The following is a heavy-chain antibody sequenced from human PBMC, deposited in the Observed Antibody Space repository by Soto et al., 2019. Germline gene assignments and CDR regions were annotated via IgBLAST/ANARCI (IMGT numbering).Heavy chain of an antibody. CDR2: IYYSGST. Sequence: SETLSLTCTVSGGSISSCYWSWIRQPPGKGPEWIGYIYYSGSTNYNPSLKSRVTISVDTSKNLFSLKLSSVTAADTGVYYCARDRVGSGWYNYFDCWGQGTLVTVSS. J-gene: IGHJ4*02. CDR1: GGSISSCY. CDR3: ARDRVGSGWYNYFDC. D-gene: IGHD6-19*01. V-gene: IGHV4-59*01.